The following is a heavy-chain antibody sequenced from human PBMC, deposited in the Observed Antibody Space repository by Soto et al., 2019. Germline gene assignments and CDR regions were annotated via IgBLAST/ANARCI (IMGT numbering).Heavy chain of an antibody. Sequence: EVQLFESGGGLVQPGGSLRLSCAASGFTFSSCAMSWVRQAPGKGLEWVSAISGHGGNTYYADSVKGRFTVSRDNSENTLYLQMNSLRAEDTAVYYCAKSIAARPYDYWSQGTLVTVSS. CDR2: ISGHGGNT. CDR1: GFTFSSCA. D-gene: IGHD6-6*01. V-gene: IGHV3-23*01. CDR3: AKSIAARPYDY. J-gene: IGHJ4*02.